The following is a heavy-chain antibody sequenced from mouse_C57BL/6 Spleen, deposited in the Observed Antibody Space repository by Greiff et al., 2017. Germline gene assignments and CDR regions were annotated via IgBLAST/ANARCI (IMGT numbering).Heavy chain of an antibody. Sequence: EVQVVESGGGLVQPGGSLKLSCAASGFTFSDYGMAWVRQAPRKGPEWVAFISNLAYSIYYADTVTGRFTISRENAKNTLYLEMSSLRSEDTAMYYCARATLGGAMDYWGQGTSVTVSS. D-gene: IGHD1-2*01. CDR2: ISNLAYSI. J-gene: IGHJ4*01. CDR3: ARATLGGAMDY. CDR1: GFTFSDYG. V-gene: IGHV5-15*01.